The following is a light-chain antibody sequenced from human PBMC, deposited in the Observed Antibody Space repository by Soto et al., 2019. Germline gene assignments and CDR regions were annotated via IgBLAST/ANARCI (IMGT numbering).Light chain of an antibody. V-gene: IGKV3D-20*02. CDR1: QSVSSSY. CDR3: QQRSNWPPALT. CDR2: GAS. Sequence: EIVLTQSPGTLSLSPGERATLSCRASQSVSSSYLAWYQQKPGQAPRLLIYGASSRATGIPDRFSGSGSGTDFTLTISSLESEDFAVYYCQQRSNWPPALTFGGGTKVDIK. J-gene: IGKJ4*01.